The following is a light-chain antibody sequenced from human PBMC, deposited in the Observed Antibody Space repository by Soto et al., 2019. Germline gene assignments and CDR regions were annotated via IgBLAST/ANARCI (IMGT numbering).Light chain of an antibody. CDR2: GVY. Sequence: EIVMTQSPVTLSVSPGERATLSCRASQSVSSNLAWYQQKPGQAPRLLIYGVYTRAPGIPARFSGSGSGTDFTLTISRLEPEDFGVFFCQQYGSSPHTFGQGTKVDIK. CDR3: QQYGSSPHT. J-gene: IGKJ2*01. V-gene: IGKV3-20*01. CDR1: QSVSSN.